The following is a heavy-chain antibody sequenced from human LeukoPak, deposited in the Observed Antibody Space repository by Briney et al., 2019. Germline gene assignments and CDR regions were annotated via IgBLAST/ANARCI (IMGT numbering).Heavy chain of an antibody. CDR1: RFTFSSYD. J-gene: IGHJ5*02. CDR3: AKALTKYYYDSSGNWFDP. D-gene: IGHD3-22*01. Sequence: GGSLRLSCAASRFTFSSYDMHWVRQASGKGLEWVAVISYDGSNKYYADSVKGRFTISRDNSKNTLYLQMISLRAEDTAVYYCAKALTKYYYDSSGNWFDPWGQGTLVTVSS. CDR2: ISYDGSNK. V-gene: IGHV3-30*18.